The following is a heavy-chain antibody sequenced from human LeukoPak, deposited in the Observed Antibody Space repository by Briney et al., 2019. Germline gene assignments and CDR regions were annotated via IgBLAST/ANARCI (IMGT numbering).Heavy chain of an antibody. Sequence: ASVKVSCKASGYTFTGYYMHWVRQAPGQGLEWMGWINPNSGGTNYAQKFQGRVTMTTDTSTSTAYMELRSLRSDDTAVYYCARVFRIAVAGSLGDYWGQGTLVTVSS. CDR2: INPNSGGT. CDR1: GYTFTGYY. J-gene: IGHJ4*02. CDR3: ARVFRIAVAGSLGDY. V-gene: IGHV1-2*02. D-gene: IGHD6-19*01.